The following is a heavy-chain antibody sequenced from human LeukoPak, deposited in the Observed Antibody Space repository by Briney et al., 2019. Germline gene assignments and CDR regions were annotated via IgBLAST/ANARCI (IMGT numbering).Heavy chain of an antibody. CDR3: VRALSGYDDY. CDR1: GFTFSSHW. CDR2: FNSDGNDI. J-gene: IGHJ4*02. V-gene: IGHV3-74*01. D-gene: IGHD5-12*01. Sequence: PGGSLRLSCAASGFTFSSHWRPWVRQAPGKGLMWILRFNSDGNDIIYADSVKGRFTISRDNAKNTLYLQMNSLKAEDMAMYYCVRALSGYDDYWGQGTLVAVSS.